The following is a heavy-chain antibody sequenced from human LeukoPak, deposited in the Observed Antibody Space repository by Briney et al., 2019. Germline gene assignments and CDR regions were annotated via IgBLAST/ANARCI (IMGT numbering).Heavy chain of an antibody. CDR2: INTNTGNP. CDR1: GYTFTSYA. J-gene: IGHJ6*03. CDR3: ASHDTCCSSTSCYAPYYYYYYMDV. V-gene: IGHV7-4-1*02. Sequence: ASVKVSCKASGYTFTSYAMNWVRQAPGQGLEWMGWINTNTGNPTYAQGFTGRFVFSLDTSVSTAYLQISSLKAEDTAVYYCASHDTCCSSTSCYAPYYYYYYMDVWGKGTTVTVSS. D-gene: IGHD2-2*01.